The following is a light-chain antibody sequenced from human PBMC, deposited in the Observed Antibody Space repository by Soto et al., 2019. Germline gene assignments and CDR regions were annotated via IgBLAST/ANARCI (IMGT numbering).Light chain of an antibody. Sequence: QSVLTQPPSVSGAPGQRVTISCTGSGSNIGAGYDVHWYQQLPGTAPKLLIYGNNNRPSGISDRFSGSKSGTSASLAITGLQAGDEADYYCQSYDSGLRALYVFGTGTKVTVL. CDR2: GNN. V-gene: IGLV1-40*01. J-gene: IGLJ1*01. CDR3: QSYDSGLRALYV. CDR1: GSNIGAGYD.